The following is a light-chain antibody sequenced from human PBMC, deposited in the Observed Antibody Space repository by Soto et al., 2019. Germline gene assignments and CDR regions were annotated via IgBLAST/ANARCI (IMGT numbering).Light chain of an antibody. CDR3: QQYYNRRT. V-gene: IGKV3-15*01. Sequence: EILMTQSPATVSVSPGERATLSCRASRSISSELAWYQHRPGQAPRLLIYGASTRATGIPDRSSGSGSETEFILTISSLQSEDLAVYYCQQYYNRRTFGQGTKV. CDR2: GAS. J-gene: IGKJ1*01. CDR1: RSISSE.